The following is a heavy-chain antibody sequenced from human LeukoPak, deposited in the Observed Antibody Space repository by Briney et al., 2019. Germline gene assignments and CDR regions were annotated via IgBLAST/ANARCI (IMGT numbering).Heavy chain of an antibody. D-gene: IGHD3-22*01. J-gene: IGHJ4*02. Sequence: EASVKVSCKASGGTFSSYAISWVRQAPGQGLEWMGRIIPILGIANYAQKFQGRVTITADKSTSTAYMELSSLRSEDTAVYYCARDLASSGYYSLPDYWGQGTLVTVSS. CDR3: ARDLASSGYYSLPDY. CDR1: GGTFSSYA. CDR2: IIPILGIA. V-gene: IGHV1-69*04.